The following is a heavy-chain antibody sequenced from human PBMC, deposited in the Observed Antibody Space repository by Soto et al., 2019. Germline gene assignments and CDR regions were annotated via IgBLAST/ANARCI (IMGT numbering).Heavy chain of an antibody. V-gene: IGHV1-2*02. Sequence: ASVKVSCKASGYTFNGHYMYWVRQAPGQGLEWVGWINPNSGGTIYSQRFQGRVTMTRDTYMSTAYMVLTSLTSHDTAVYYCARSSGSSSYYFGSWGQGSLVTISS. J-gene: IGHJ4*02. CDR3: ARSSGSSSYYFGS. D-gene: IGHD3-10*01. CDR2: INPNSGGT. CDR1: GYTFNGHY.